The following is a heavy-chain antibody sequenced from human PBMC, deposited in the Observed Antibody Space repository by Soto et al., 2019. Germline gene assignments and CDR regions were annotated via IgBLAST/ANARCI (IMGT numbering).Heavy chain of an antibody. V-gene: IGHV4-31*03. CDR3: ARVPVFWSGYQYYYYGMDV. D-gene: IGHD3-3*01. J-gene: IGHJ6*02. Sequence: SETLSLTCTVSGGSISSGGYYWSWIRQHPGKGLEWIGYIYYSGSTYYNPSLKSRVTISVDTSKNQFSLKLSSVTAADTAVYYCARVPVFWSGYQYYYYGMDVWGQGTTVTVSS. CDR1: GGSISSGGYY. CDR2: IYYSGST.